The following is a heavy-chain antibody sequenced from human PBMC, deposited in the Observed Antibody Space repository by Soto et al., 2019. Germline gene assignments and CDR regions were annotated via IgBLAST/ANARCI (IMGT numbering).Heavy chain of an antibody. CDR3: ARVTRDYFDY. CDR2: IYYSGST. CDR1: GGSISSSSYY. Sequence: PSETLSLTCTVSGGSISSSSYYWGWIRQPPGKGLEWIGSIYYSGSTYYNPSLKSRVTISVDTSKNQFSLKLSSVTAADTAVYYCARVTRDYFDYWGQGTLVTVSS. J-gene: IGHJ4*02. V-gene: IGHV4-39*01.